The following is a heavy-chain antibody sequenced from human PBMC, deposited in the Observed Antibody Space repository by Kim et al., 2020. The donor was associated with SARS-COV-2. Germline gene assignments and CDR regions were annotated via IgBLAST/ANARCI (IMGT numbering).Heavy chain of an antibody. Sequence: SVKVSCKASGGTFSSYAISWVRQAPGQGLEWMGGIIPIFGTANYAQKFQGRVTITADESTSTAYMELSSLRSEDTAVYYCAREGEGSLPGIAAAGQYYYYGMDVWGQGTTVTVSS. CDR1: GGTFSSYA. CDR2: IIPIFGTA. CDR3: AREGEGSLPGIAAAGQYYYYGMDV. V-gene: IGHV1-69*13. J-gene: IGHJ6*02. D-gene: IGHD6-13*01.